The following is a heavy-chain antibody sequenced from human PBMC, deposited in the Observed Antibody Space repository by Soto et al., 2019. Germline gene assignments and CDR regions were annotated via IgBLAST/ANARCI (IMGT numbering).Heavy chain of an antibody. CDR2: ISSSSSYI. V-gene: IGHV3-21*04. CDR3: ATGQYYYDSSGYDYS. D-gene: IGHD3-22*01. J-gene: IGHJ4*02. CDR1: GFTFSSYS. Sequence: EVPLVESGGGLVKPGGSLRLSCAASGFTFSSYSMNWVRQAPGKGLEWVSSISSSSSYIYYADSVKGRFTISRDNAKNSLYLQMNSLRAEDTAVYYCATGQYYYDSSGYDYSWGQGTLVTVSS.